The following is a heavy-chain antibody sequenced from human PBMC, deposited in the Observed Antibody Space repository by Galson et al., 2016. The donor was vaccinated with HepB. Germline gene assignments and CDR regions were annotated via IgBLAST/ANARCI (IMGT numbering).Heavy chain of an antibody. D-gene: IGHD3-22*01. V-gene: IGHV3-9*01. CDR3: AKDPDLNYNYDSSGTYFDY. CDR2: ISSRGETT. Sequence: SLRLSCAASGFSLSNNIMNWVRQAPGKGLEWVSVISSRGETTVYAASVKGRFTISRDNAKNSLYLQMNSLRAEDTALYYCAKDPDLNYNYDSSGTYFDYWGQGTLVTVSS. J-gene: IGHJ4*02. CDR1: GFSLSNNI.